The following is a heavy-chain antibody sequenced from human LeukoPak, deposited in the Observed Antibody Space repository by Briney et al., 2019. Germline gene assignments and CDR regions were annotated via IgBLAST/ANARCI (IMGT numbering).Heavy chain of an antibody. V-gene: IGHV1-8*01. CDR3: ARVVGGVIAVLYYFDY. J-gene: IGHJ4*02. D-gene: IGHD3-16*02. Sequence: ASVKVSCKASGYTFTSYDTNWVRQATGQGLEWMGWMNPNSGDTGYAQKFQGRVTMTRNTSISTAYMELSSLRSEDTAVYYCARVVGGVIAVLYYFDYWGQGTLVTVSS. CDR2: MNPNSGDT. CDR1: GYTFTSYD.